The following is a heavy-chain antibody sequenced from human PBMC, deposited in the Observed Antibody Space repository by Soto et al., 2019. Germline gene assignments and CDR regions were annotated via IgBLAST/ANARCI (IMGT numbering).Heavy chain of an antibody. CDR1: GYTFTGYY. V-gene: IGHV1-2*02. J-gene: IGHJ3*02. CDR3: ARAYYDFWSGYYDLDAFDI. D-gene: IGHD3-3*01. Sequence: QVQLVQSGAEVKKPGASVKVSCKASGYTFTGYYMHWVRQAPGQGLEWMGWINPNSGGTNYAQKFQGRVTMTRDTSISTAYMELSRLRSDDTAVYYCARAYYDFWSGYYDLDAFDIWGQGTTVTVSS. CDR2: INPNSGGT.